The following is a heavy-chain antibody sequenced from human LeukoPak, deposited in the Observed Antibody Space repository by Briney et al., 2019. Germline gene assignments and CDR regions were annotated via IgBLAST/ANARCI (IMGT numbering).Heavy chain of an antibody. CDR2: ISGSGGST. D-gene: IGHD4-17*01. V-gene: IGHV3-23*01. Sequence: PGGSLRLSCAASGFTFSSYAMSWVRQAPGKGLEWVLAISGSGGSTYYADSVKGRFTISRDNSKNTLYLQMNSLRAEDTAVYYCAKLDYGDYVLGYWGQGTLVTVSS. CDR3: AKLDYGDYVLGY. J-gene: IGHJ4*02. CDR1: GFTFSSYA.